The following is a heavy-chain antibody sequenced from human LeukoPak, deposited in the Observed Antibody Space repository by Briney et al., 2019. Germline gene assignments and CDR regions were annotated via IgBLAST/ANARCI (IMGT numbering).Heavy chain of an antibody. CDR1: GFTFSSYA. Sequence: GGSLRLSCSASGFTFSSYAMHWVRQAPGKGLEYVSAISSNGGSTYYADSVKGRFTISRDNSENTLYLQMSSLRAEDTAVYYCVKAGDIAAAGLPDYWGQGTLVTVSS. D-gene: IGHD6-13*01. CDR2: ISSNGGST. CDR3: VKAGDIAAAGLPDY. V-gene: IGHV3-64D*06. J-gene: IGHJ4*02.